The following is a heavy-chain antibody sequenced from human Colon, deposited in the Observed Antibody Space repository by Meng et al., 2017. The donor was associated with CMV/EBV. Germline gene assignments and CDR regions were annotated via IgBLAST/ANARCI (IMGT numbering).Heavy chain of an antibody. CDR1: GFTFVAHA. J-gene: IGHJ6*02. V-gene: IGHV3-23*01. Sequence: GGSLRLSGATSGFTFVAHALSWVRQAPGKGLEWVAGVGGSGGMTYYADSVKGRFTISSDSSKDTLYLEMTSLRVDDTAIYYCVKFRSSILAYGMEVWGQGTTVTVSS. CDR3: VKFRSSILAYGMEV. CDR2: VGGSGGMT. D-gene: IGHD3-16*01.